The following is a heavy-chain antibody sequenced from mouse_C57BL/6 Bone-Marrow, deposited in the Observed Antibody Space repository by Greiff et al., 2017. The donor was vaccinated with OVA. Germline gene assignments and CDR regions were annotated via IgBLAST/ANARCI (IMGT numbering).Heavy chain of an antibody. Sequence: QVQLKESGAELVRPGASVTLSCKASGYTFTDYEMHWVKQTPVHGLEWIGAIDPETGGTAYNQKFKGKAILTADKSSSTAYMELRSLTSEDSAVYYCTREGYGYDWDFDVWGTGTTVTVSS. CDR1: GYTFTDYE. J-gene: IGHJ1*03. D-gene: IGHD2-2*01. V-gene: IGHV1-15*01. CDR3: TREGYGYDWDFDV. CDR2: IDPETGGT.